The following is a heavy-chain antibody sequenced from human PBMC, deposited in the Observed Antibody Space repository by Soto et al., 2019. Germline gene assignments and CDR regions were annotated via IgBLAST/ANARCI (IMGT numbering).Heavy chain of an antibody. J-gene: IGHJ3*02. D-gene: IGHD4-17*01. Sequence: EVQLVESGGGLVQPGGSLRLSCAASGFTFSSYWMSWVRQAPGKGLEWVANIKQDGSEKYYVDYVKGRFTISRDNAKNSLYLQMNSLRAEDTAVYYCARQGLDHMTTVTTSAFDIWGQGTMVTVSS. CDR3: ARQGLDHMTTVTTSAFDI. V-gene: IGHV3-7*01. CDR2: IKQDGSEK. CDR1: GFTFSSYW.